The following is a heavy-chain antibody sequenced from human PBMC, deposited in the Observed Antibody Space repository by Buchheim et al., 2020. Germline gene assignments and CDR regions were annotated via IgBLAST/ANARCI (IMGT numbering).Heavy chain of an antibody. D-gene: IGHD3-22*01. J-gene: IGHJ4*02. CDR2: ISYDGSNK. Sequence: QVQLVESGGGVVQPGRSLRLSCAASGFTFSSYAMHWVRQAPGKGLEWVALISYDGSNKYYADSVKGRFTISRDNSKNTLYLQMTSLRTEDTAVYYCARGPYYYDSSGSRALDYWGQGTL. CDR1: GFTFSSYA. V-gene: IGHV3-30*04. CDR3: ARGPYYYDSSGSRALDY.